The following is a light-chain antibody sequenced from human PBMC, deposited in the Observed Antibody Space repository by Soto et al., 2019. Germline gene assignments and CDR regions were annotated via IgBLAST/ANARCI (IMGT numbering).Light chain of an antibody. CDR1: QSVSSSY. CDR3: QQRSNWYT. CDR2: GAS. Sequence: EIVLTQSPGTLSLSPGERATLSCRASQSVSSSYLAWYQQKPGQAPRLLIYGASSRATGIPARFSGSGSGTEFTLTISSLQSKDFAVYYCQQRSNWYTFGQGTKVDIK. V-gene: IGKV3D-20*02. J-gene: IGKJ2*01.